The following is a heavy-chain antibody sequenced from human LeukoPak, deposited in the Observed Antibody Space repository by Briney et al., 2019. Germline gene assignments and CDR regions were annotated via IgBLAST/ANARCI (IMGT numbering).Heavy chain of an antibody. V-gene: IGHV3-7*01. Sequence: GGSLRLTCAVSGFTFSSSWMSWVRQAPGKGLEWVANTKHDGSEEYYVDSVKRRFTISRDNAKSSLYLQFNSLRAQDTAVYFCARVVPPLYYFDYWGQGTLVTVPS. CDR3: ARVVPPLYYFDY. J-gene: IGHJ4*02. D-gene: IGHD3-10*01. CDR2: TKHDGSEE. CDR1: GFTFSSSW.